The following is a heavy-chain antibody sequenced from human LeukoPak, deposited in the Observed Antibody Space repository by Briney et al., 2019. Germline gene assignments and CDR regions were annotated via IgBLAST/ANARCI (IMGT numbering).Heavy chain of an antibody. V-gene: IGHV3-23*01. Sequence: GGSLRLSCAASGFTFSSYGMSWVRQAPGKGLEWVSAISGSGVSTYYADSVKGRFTISRDNSKNTLYLQMNSLRAEDTAVYYCAKDRPYYYGSGSIFDYWVQGTPVTVSS. CDR1: GFTFSSYG. D-gene: IGHD3-10*01. J-gene: IGHJ4*02. CDR3: AKDRPYYYGSGSIFDY. CDR2: ISGSGVST.